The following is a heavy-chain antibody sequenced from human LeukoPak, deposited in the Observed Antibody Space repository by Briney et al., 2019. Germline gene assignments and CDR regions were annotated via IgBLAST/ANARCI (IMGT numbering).Heavy chain of an antibody. CDR3: AHFDWLHGHEN. Sequence: PGGSLRLSCAASGFTFSTYVIHWVRQAPGKGLEWVALIWHDGSNKYYGDSVKGRFTISRDNSKNTLYLQMDSLRDEDTAVYYCAHFDWLHGHENWGQGTLVTVSS. V-gene: IGHV3-33*01. CDR2: IWHDGSNK. D-gene: IGHD3-9*01. CDR1: GFTFSTYV. J-gene: IGHJ4*02.